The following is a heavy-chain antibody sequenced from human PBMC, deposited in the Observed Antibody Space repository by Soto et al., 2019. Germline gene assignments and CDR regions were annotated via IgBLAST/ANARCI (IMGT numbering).Heavy chain of an antibody. CDR1: GYTFTSYG. D-gene: IGHD3-3*01. CDR3: ARGAPNIKPYYYYYYGMDV. Sequence: VASVKVSCKASGYTFTSYGISWVRQAPGQGLEWMGWISAYNGNTNYAQKLQGRVTMTTDTSTSTAYMELRSLRSDDTAVYYCARGAPNIKPYYYYYYGMDVWGQGNTVTVSS. CDR2: ISAYNGNT. J-gene: IGHJ6*02. V-gene: IGHV1-18*01.